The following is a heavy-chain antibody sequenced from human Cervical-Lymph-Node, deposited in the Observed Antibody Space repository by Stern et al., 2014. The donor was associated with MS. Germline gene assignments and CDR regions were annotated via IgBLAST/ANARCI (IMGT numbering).Heavy chain of an antibody. Sequence: EVQLEESGGGLVQPGGSLRLSCAASGFTFSSYWMHWVRQAPGKGLVWVSRISSDGSSTYYADSVKGRFTISRDNAKNTLYLQMNSLRAEDTALYFCARDRATGTTWTYYYGMDVWGQGTTVTVSS. J-gene: IGHJ6*02. CDR3: ARDRATGTTWTYYYGMDV. CDR2: ISSDGSST. V-gene: IGHV3-74*01. D-gene: IGHD1-1*01. CDR1: GFTFSSYW.